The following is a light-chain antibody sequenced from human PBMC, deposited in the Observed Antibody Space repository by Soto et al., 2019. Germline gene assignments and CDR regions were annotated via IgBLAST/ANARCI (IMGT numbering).Light chain of an antibody. V-gene: IGKV3D-20*01. J-gene: IGKJ5*01. CDR1: QSISSGY. CDR3: QQYDSSAPIT. Sequence: EIVLTQSPGTLSLSPGERGTLSCRASQSISSGYLAWYQQKPGLAHRLLIYDASSRATGIPDRFSGSGSGTDFTLTISSLQPEDFALYYCQQYDSSAPITFGQGTRVEIK. CDR2: DAS.